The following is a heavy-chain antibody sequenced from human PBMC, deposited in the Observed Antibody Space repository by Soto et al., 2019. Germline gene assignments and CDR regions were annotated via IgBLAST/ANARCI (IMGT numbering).Heavy chain of an antibody. CDR1: GGSISSSSYY. CDR3: ARHDDRRGTTVYNWFDP. V-gene: IGHV4-39*01. CDR2: IYYSGST. D-gene: IGHD4-4*01. Sequence: SETLSLTCTVSGGSISSSSYYWGWIRQPPGKGLEWIGSIYYSGSTYFNPSLRSRVTISVDTSKNQFSLKLSSVTAADTAVYYCARHDDRRGTTVYNWFDPWGQGTLVTVSS. J-gene: IGHJ5*02.